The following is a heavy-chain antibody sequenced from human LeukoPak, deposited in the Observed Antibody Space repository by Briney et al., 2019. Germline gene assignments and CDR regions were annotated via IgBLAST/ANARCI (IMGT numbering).Heavy chain of an antibody. CDR2: IYYSGST. CDR1: GGSISSYY. J-gene: IGHJ6*02. Sequence: PSETLSLTCTVSGGSISSYYWSWIRQPPGKGLEWIGYIYYSGSTNYNPSLKSRVTIPVDTSKNQFSLKLSSVTAADTAVYYCARVAKSPRATVTTPYYYYGMDVWGQGTTVTVSS. V-gene: IGHV4-59*01. D-gene: IGHD4-17*01. CDR3: ARVAKSPRATVTTPYYYYGMDV.